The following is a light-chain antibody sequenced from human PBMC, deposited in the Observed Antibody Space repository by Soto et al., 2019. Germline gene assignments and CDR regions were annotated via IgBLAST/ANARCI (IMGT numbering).Light chain of an antibody. CDR2: GAS. CDR1: QSVRNN. V-gene: IGKV3-15*01. J-gene: IGKJ4*01. CDR3: QQYDNWPLT. Sequence: EIVMTQSPATLSVSPGERATLSCRASQSVRNNLAWYQQKSGQAPRLLIYGASTRANGIPARFSGSGSGTEFTLTIGSLQSEDFAVYHCQQYDNWPLTFGGGTKVEIK.